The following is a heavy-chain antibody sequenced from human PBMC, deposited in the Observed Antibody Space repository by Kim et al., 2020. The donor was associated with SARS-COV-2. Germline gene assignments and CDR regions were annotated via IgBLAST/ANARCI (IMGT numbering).Heavy chain of an antibody. Sequence: SVKGRFTISRDNSKNSLYLQMNSLRTEDTALYYCAKDYGGLFYYYYYMDVWGKGTTVTVSS. D-gene: IGHD4-17*01. V-gene: IGHV3-43*01. CDR3: AKDYGGLFYYYYYMDV. J-gene: IGHJ6*03.